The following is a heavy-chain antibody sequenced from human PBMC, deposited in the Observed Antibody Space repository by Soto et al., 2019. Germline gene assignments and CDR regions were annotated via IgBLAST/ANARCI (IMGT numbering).Heavy chain of an antibody. CDR3: AGGNSLDAHYYYYYMDV. Sequence: SETLSLTCTVSGGSISSYYWSWIRQPPRKGLEWIGYIYYSGSTNYNPSLKSRVTISVDTSKNQFSLKLSSVTAADTAVYYCAGGNSLDAHYYYYYMDVWGKGTTVTVSS. J-gene: IGHJ6*03. D-gene: IGHD3-3*01. CDR2: IYYSGST. V-gene: IGHV4-59*01. CDR1: GGSISSYY.